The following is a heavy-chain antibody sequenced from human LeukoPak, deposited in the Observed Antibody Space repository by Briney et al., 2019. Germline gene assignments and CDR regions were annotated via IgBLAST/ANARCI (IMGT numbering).Heavy chain of an antibody. CDR3: ARLQVGWTETTNWFDP. CDR1: GYSFTSYW. J-gene: IGHJ5*02. CDR2: IYPGDSDT. Sequence: AGESLKISCKGSGYSFTSYWIGWVRQMPGKGLEWMGIIYPGDSDTRYSPSFQGQVTTSADKSISTAYLQWSSLKASDTAMYYCARLQVGWTETTNWFDPWGQGTRVSVS. D-gene: IGHD1-1*01. V-gene: IGHV5-51*01.